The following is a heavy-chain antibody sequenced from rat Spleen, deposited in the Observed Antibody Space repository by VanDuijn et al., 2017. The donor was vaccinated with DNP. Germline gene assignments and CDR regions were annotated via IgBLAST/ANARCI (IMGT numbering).Heavy chain of an antibody. V-gene: IGHV5S13*01. Sequence: EVQLVESGGGLVQPGRSLKLSCAASGFPFNNYGMAWVRQAPKKGLEWVATISTSGGSTFYRDSVKGRFTISRDNAKSTLYLQMDSLRSEDTATYYCARWGFMDAWGQGTSVTVSS. CDR2: ISTSGGST. CDR1: GFPFNNYG. J-gene: IGHJ4*01. CDR3: ARWGFMDA.